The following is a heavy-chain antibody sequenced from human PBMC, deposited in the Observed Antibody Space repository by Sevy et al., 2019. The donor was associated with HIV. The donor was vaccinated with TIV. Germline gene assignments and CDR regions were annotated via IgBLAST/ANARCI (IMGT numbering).Heavy chain of an antibody. CDR2: ISGSGGST. V-gene: IGHV3-23*01. CDR1: GFTFSSYA. J-gene: IGHJ4*02. Sequence: GSLRLSCAASGFTFSSYAMSWVRQAPGKGLEWVSAISGSGGSTYYADSVKGRFTISRDNSKHTLYLQMNSLRAEDTAVYYCAENYYDSSGYPGHWGQGTLGTVSS. D-gene: IGHD3-22*01. CDR3: AENYYDSSGYPGH.